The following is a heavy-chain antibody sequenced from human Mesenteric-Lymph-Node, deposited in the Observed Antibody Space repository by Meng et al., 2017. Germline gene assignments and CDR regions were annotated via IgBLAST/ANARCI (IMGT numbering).Heavy chain of an antibody. CDR2: INHSGST. Sequence: GSLRLSCAVYGGSFSGYYWSWIRQPPGKGLEWIGEINHSGSTNYNPSLKSRVTISVDTSKNQFSLKLSSVTAADTAVYYCARLYGSGIHYYYGMDVWGQGTTVTVSS. J-gene: IGHJ6*02. CDR1: GGSFSGYY. V-gene: IGHV4-34*01. CDR3: ARLYGSGIHYYYGMDV. D-gene: IGHD3-10*01.